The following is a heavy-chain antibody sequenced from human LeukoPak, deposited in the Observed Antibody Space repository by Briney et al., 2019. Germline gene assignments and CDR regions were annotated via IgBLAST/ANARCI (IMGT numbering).Heavy chain of an antibody. Sequence: GASVKVSCKASGYTFNTYGMSWVRQAPGQGLEWMAWISVSRGDTQYAQKFQGRVTMTTDTYMSTAYLGLRSLRSDDTAVYYCVRDDWRGLGNRNDVANFDYWGQGTLVTVSS. CDR2: ISVSRGDT. V-gene: IGHV1-18*01. CDR1: GYTFNTYG. J-gene: IGHJ4*02. D-gene: IGHD1-14*01. CDR3: VRDDWRGLGNRNDVANFDY.